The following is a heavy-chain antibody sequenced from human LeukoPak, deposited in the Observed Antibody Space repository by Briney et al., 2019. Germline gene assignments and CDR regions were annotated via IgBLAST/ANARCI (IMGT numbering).Heavy chain of an antibody. V-gene: IGHV3-23*01. CDR1: GFTFNSYA. Sequence: GGTVRLSCAASGFTFNSYAMIWLGPAPGKGLAGVSAVCGSDGSTYYADNVKGRFTISRENAKNTLYLQMNSLRAEDTAVYDCAKGRGYCSSTSCYFDYWGQGTLVTVSS. J-gene: IGHJ4*02. CDR3: AKGRGYCSSTSCYFDY. D-gene: IGHD2-2*01. CDR2: VCGSDGST.